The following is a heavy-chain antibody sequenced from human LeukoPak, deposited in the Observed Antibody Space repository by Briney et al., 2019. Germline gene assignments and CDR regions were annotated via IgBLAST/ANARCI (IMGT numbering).Heavy chain of an antibody. D-gene: IGHD1-26*01. Sequence: GGSLRLSCAASGFTFSGYWMHWVRQAPGKGLAWVSVIRSDGSITTYADSVQGRFTISRDTAKNTLYLQMNSLGAEDTAVYYCARDGRSGNFDKWGQGTLVSVSS. V-gene: IGHV3-74*01. CDR1: GFTFSGYW. CDR2: IRSDGSIT. CDR3: ARDGRSGNFDK. J-gene: IGHJ4*02.